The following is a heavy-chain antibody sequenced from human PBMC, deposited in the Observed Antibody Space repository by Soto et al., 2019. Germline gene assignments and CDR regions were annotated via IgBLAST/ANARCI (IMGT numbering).Heavy chain of an antibody. D-gene: IGHD4-17*01. J-gene: IGHJ4*02. CDR3: AKKGGGDYILGY. V-gene: IGHV2-5*02. CDR1: GFSLSTNGVG. Sequence: QITLKESGPTLVKPTQTLTLTCTFSGFSLSTNGVGVGWIRQPAGKALEWLALIYWDDSKEYSPSLKSRLTITKDTSRYQVVLTMTNMDPVDTATYYCAKKGGGDYILGYWGQGTLVTVSS. CDR2: IYWDDSK.